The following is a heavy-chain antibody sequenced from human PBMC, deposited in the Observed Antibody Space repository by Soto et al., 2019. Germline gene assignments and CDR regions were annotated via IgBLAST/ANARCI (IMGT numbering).Heavy chain of an antibody. D-gene: IGHD3-10*01. J-gene: IGHJ4*02. Sequence: ASVKVSCKASGYTFTSYAMHWVRQAPGQRLEWMGWINAGNGNTKYSQKFQGRVTITRDTSTSTAYMELSSLRSEDTAVYYCACSPPEEVLFSFDYWGQGXLVTVSS. CDR3: ACSPPEEVLFSFDY. CDR1: GYTFTSYA. CDR2: INAGNGNT. V-gene: IGHV1-3*01.